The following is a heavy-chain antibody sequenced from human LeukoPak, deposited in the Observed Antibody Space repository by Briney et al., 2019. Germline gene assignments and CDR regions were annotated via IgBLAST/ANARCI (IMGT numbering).Heavy chain of an antibody. V-gene: IGHV3-30-3*01. Sequence: PGRSLRLSCAASGFTFSSYAMHWVRQAPGKGLEWEAVISYDGSNKYYADSVKGRFTISRDNSKNTLYLQMNSLRAEDTAVYYCARDPELIVVVVAANLDYWGQGTLVTVSS. CDR1: GFTFSSYA. CDR3: ARDPELIVVVVAANLDY. D-gene: IGHD2-15*01. CDR2: ISYDGSNK. J-gene: IGHJ4*02.